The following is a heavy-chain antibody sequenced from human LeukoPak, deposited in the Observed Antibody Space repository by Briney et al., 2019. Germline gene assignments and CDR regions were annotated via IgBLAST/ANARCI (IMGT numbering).Heavy chain of an antibody. D-gene: IGHD2-2*01. V-gene: IGHV1-18*01. CDR2: ISAYNGHT. J-gene: IGHJ1*01. CDR3: ARDRARSAMAREFQH. CDR1: GYSFTSYG. Sequence: ASVKVSCKASGYSFTSYGFSWVRQAPGQGLEWMEWISAYNGHTEYAQKFQGRVTMTTDTSTSTAYMELRSLRSDDTAVYLCARDRARSAMAREFQHWGQGTQVTVSS.